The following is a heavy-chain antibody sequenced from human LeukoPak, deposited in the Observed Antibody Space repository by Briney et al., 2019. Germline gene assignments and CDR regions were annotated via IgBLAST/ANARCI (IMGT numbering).Heavy chain of an antibody. CDR3: ANRSTDFYDILTGLPTGY. V-gene: IGHV1-2*02. Sequence: ASVKVSCKASGYTFTGYYMHWVRQAPGQGLEWMGWINPNSGGTNYAQKFQGRVTMTRDTSISTAYMELSRLRSDDTAVYYCANRSTDFYDILTGLPTGYWGQGTLVTVSS. CDR2: INPNSGGT. D-gene: IGHD3-9*01. CDR1: GYTFTGYY. J-gene: IGHJ4*02.